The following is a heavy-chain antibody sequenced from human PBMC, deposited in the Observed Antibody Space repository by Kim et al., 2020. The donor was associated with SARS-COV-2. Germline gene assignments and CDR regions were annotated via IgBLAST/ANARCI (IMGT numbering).Heavy chain of an antibody. CDR3: ARVTDGGYGDFDY. Sequence: GQKFQGRVTMTRDTSTSTVYMELSSLRSEDTAVYYCARVTDGGYGDFDYWGQGTLVTVSS. D-gene: IGHD5-12*01. V-gene: IGHV1-46*01. J-gene: IGHJ4*02.